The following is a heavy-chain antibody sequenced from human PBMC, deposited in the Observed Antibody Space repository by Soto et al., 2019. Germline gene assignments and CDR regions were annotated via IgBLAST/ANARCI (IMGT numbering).Heavy chain of an antibody. Sequence: GGSLRLSCAASGFTFSSYAMSWVRQAPGKGLEWVSAISGSGGGTYYADSVKGRFTISRDKSKNTLHLQMNSLRAEDTALYYCANSYSERYFDYWGQGTLVTVPQ. J-gene: IGHJ4*02. D-gene: IGHD4-4*01. V-gene: IGHV3-23*01. CDR2: ISGSGGGT. CDR3: ANSYSERYFDY. CDR1: GFTFSSYA.